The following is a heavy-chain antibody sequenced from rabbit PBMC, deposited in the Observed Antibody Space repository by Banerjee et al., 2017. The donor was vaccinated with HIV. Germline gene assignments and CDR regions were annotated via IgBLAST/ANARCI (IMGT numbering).Heavy chain of an antibody. Sequence: QQQLEESGGGLVKPEGSLTLSCTASGFSFSSSYYMCWVRQAPGKGLELIACIYTSSGSTWYASWVNGRFTISRSTSLNTVDLKMTSLTAADTATYFCARYDDYGDDWLDLWGQGTLVTVS. V-gene: IGHV1S43*01. CDR1: GFSFSSSYY. J-gene: IGHJ5*01. CDR3: ARYDDYGDDWLDL. D-gene: IGHD2-1*01. CDR2: IYTSSGST.